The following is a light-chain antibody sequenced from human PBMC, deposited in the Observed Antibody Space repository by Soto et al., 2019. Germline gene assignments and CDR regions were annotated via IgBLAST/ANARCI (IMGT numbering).Light chain of an antibody. CDR3: QQRSNWPQELT. J-gene: IGKJ4*01. V-gene: IGKV3D-20*02. CDR2: GAS. Sequence: ENLLTQSPGTLVLSPGERATLSCGAGQSVSSSYLAWYQQQPGQAPSLLIYGASTRATGIPARFSGSGSGTDFTLTISRLEPEDFAVYYCQQRSNWPQELTFGGGTKVDIK. CDR1: QSVSSSY.